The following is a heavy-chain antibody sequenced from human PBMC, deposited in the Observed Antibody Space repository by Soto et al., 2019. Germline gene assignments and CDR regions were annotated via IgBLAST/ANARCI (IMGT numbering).Heavy chain of an antibody. CDR1: GGSISSGDYY. D-gene: IGHD5-12*01. J-gene: IGHJ4*02. Sequence: QVQLQESGPGLVKPSQTLSLTCTVSGGSISSGDYYWSWIRQPPGKGLEWIGYIYYSGSTYYNPSLKRRVNISVDTSKNQFSLKLSSVTAADTAVYYCARDRYSGYDLPGYFDYWGQGTLVTVSS. V-gene: IGHV4-30-4*01. CDR2: IYYSGST. CDR3: ARDRYSGYDLPGYFDY.